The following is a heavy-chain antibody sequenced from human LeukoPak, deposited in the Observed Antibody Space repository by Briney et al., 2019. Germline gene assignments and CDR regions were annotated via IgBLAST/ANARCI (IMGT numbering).Heavy chain of an antibody. CDR2: IKKDGSEK. J-gene: IGHJ4*02. D-gene: IGHD4/OR15-4a*01. V-gene: IGHV3-7*01. Sequence: HPGGSLRLSCAASGFTFSSYWMSWVRQAPGKGLEWVANIKKDGSEKYYVDSVKGRFTISRDNAKTSLYLQMNSLRAEDTAVYYCAKDRLWGYKGRLDCWGQGTLVTVSS. CDR1: GFTFSSYW. CDR3: AKDRLWGYKGRLDC.